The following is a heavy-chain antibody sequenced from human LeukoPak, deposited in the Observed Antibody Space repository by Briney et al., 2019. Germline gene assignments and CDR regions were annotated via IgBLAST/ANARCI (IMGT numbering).Heavy chain of an antibody. CDR1: GFTFSSYS. CDR3: AREIPLGNYYGSGSYYPYFDY. D-gene: IGHD3-10*01. Sequence: PGGSLRLSCAASGFTFSSYSMNWVRQAPGKGLEWVANIKQDGSDKYYVDSVKGRFTISRDNAKNSLYLQMNSLRAEDTAVYYCAREIPLGNYYGSGSYYPYFDYWGQGTLVTVSS. CDR2: IKQDGSDK. V-gene: IGHV3-7*03. J-gene: IGHJ4*02.